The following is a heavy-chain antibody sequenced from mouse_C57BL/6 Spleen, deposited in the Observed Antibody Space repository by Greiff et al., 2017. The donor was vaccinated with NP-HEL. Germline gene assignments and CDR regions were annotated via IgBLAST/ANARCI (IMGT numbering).Heavy chain of an antibody. J-gene: IGHJ3*01. CDR3: ARENYYSNHGEFAY. Sequence: EVNLVESGGGLVKPGGSLKLSCAASGFTFSSYAMSWVRQTPEKRLEWVATISDGGSYTYYPDNVKGRFTISRDNAKNNLYLQMSHLKSEDTAMYYCARENYYSNHGEFAYWGQGTLVTVSA. CDR1: GFTFSSYA. D-gene: IGHD2-5*01. V-gene: IGHV5-4*01. CDR2: ISDGGSYT.